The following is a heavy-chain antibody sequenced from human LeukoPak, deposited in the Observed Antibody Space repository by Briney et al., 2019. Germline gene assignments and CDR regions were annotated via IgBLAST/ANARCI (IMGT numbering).Heavy chain of an antibody. CDR1: GLTFSNYG. Sequence: PGGSLRLSCAASGLTFSNYGMHWVRQAPGKGLEWVAVIWYDGSNKYYADSVKGRFTISRDNSKNTLYLEMNSLRADDTAVYYCANHCSGGSCCPYWGQGTLVTVS. V-gene: IGHV3-33*06. D-gene: IGHD2-15*01. J-gene: IGHJ4*02. CDR2: IWYDGSNK. CDR3: ANHCSGGSCCPY.